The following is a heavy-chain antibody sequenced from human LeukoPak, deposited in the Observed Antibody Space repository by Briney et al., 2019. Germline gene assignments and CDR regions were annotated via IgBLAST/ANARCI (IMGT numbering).Heavy chain of an antibody. CDR2: ISPSGGST. V-gene: IGHV1-46*01. J-gene: IGHJ4*02. D-gene: IGHD6-19*01. Sequence: ASVKVFCKASGYTFTSYYMHWVRQAPGQGLEWMGIISPSGGSTSYAQKFQGRVTMTRDMSTSTVYMELSSLRSEDTAVYYCAREEQQWLESIYWGQGTLVTVSS. CDR3: AREEQQWLESIY. CDR1: GYTFTSYY.